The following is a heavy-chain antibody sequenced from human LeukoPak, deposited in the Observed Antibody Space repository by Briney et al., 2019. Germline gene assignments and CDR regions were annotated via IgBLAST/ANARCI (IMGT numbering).Heavy chain of an antibody. CDR1: GDSISAYY. J-gene: IGHJ4*02. V-gene: IGHV4-4*07. CDR2: IYPGGNS. Sequence: SETLSLTCTVSGDSISAYYWSWIRQPAGEGLEWIGHIYPGGNSNYNPSLKSRVTMSVDTSKNQFSLNLSSVTAADTAVYYCARAGRYSSGPTLWGQGTLVTVSS. D-gene: IGHD6-19*01. CDR3: ARAGRYSSGPTL.